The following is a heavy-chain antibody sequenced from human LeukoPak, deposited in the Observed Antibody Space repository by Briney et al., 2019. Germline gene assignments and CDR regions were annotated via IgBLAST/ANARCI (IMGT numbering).Heavy chain of an antibody. D-gene: IGHD6-6*01. V-gene: IGHV4-39*01. J-gene: IGHJ4*02. Sequence: KSSETLSLTCTVSGGSISSSSYYWGWIRQPPGKGLEWIGSIYYSGSTYYNPSLKSRVTISVDTSKNQFSLKLSSVTAADTAVYYCASSWGHGAARPPNYWGQGTLVTVSS. CDR2: IYYSGST. CDR1: GGSISSSSYY. CDR3: ASSWGHGAARPPNY.